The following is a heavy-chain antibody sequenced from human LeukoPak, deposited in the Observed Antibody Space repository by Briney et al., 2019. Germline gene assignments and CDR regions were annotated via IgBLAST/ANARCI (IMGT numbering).Heavy chain of an antibody. Sequence: SETLSLTCTVSGGSISSYYWSWIRQRPGKGREWGGYIYYSGSTYYNPSLKSRVTISVDTSKNQFSLKLSSVTAADTAVYYCVRQQLVVDYWGQGTLVTVSS. CDR1: GGSISSYY. V-gene: IGHV4-59*04. J-gene: IGHJ4*02. CDR3: VRQQLVVDY. CDR2: IYYSGST. D-gene: IGHD6-13*01.